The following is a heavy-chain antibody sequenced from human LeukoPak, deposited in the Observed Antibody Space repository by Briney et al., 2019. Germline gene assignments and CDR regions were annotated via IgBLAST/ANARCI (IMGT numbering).Heavy chain of an antibody. V-gene: IGHV4-34*01. CDR2: INHSGST. D-gene: IGHD6-19*01. CDR3: ARRDYSSGQDY. CDR1: GGSFSGYY. J-gene: IGHJ4*02. Sequence: SETLSLTCAVYGGSFSGYYWSWIRQPPGKGLEWIGEINHSGSTNYNPSLKSRVTISVDTSKNQFSLKLSSVTAADTAVYYCARRDYSSGQDYWGQGTLVTVSS.